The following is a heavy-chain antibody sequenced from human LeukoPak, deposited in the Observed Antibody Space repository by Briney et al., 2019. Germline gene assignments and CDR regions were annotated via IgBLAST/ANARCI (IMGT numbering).Heavy chain of an antibody. CDR3: ARDRSLGIIDY. V-gene: IGHV4-59*01. CDR2: IYYSGGT. CDR1: GDSISSYY. J-gene: IGHJ4*02. D-gene: IGHD3-16*01. Sequence: SETLSLTCIVSGDSISSYYWSWIRQPPGKGLEWIGYIYYSGGTNYNPSLKSRVTISVDASKYHFSLKLSSVTAADTAVYYCARDRSLGIIDYWGQGTLVTVSS.